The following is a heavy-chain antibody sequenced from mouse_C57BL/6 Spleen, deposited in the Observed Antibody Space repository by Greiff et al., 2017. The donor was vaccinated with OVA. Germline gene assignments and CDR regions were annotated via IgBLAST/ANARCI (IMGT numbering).Heavy chain of an antibody. Sequence: VQLHQSGAELVKPGASVKISCKASGYAFSGYWMNWVKQRPGKGLEWIGQILPGAGDPTYNGKFTGKATLTADKTAITAYMQLSSLTSEDSAVYFCARRDSGDYWGQGTTLTVSS. CDR3: ARRDSGDY. D-gene: IGHD3-3*01. V-gene: IGHV1-80*01. J-gene: IGHJ2*01. CDR1: GYAFSGYW. CDR2: ILPGAGDP.